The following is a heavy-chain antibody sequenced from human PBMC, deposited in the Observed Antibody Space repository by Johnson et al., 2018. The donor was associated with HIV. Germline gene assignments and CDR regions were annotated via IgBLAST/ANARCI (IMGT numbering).Heavy chain of an antibody. CDR1: GLIFSRSW. J-gene: IGHJ3*02. CDR2: SNSDGSLT. V-gene: IGHV3-74*01. CDR3: TREWGMSTFGGVIPRNAFDI. D-gene: IGHD3-16*01. Sequence: EVQLVESGGGLVQPGGSLRLSCAASGLIFSRSWMHCVRQSPGTGLVWVSRSNSDGSLTNYADSLKGRFTLSRNQAKNTLHLQMHSLRAADTAVYYCTREWGMSTFGGVIPRNAFDIWGQGTMVTVSS.